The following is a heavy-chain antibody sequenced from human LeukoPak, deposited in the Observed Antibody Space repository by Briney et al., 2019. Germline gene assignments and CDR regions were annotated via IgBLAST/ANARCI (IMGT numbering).Heavy chain of an antibody. D-gene: IGHD1-26*01. CDR1: GGSISSYY. CDR2: INHSGST. V-gene: IGHV4-34*01. Sequence: SETLSLTCTVSGGSISSYYWSWIRQPPGKGLEWIGEINHSGSTNYNPSLKSRVTISVDTSKNQFSLKLTSVTAADTAVYYCARAGGRYYEGYFFDYWGQGTLVTVSS. J-gene: IGHJ4*02. CDR3: ARAGGRYYEGYFFDY.